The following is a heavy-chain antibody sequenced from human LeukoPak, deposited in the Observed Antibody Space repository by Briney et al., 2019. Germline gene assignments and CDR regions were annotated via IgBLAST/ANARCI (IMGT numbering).Heavy chain of an antibody. D-gene: IGHD3-22*01. CDR2: IYESGNT. Sequence: SETLSLTCTVSGGSISSGGYYWSWIRQPPGKGLEWIGFIYESGNTYYNPSLKGRVIISVDTSKNEFSLNLTSVTAADTAVYYCARERPYYYDGEGKWFDPWGQGTLVTVSS. CDR1: GGSISSGGYY. J-gene: IGHJ5*02. CDR3: ARERPYYYDGEGKWFDP. V-gene: IGHV4-30-2*01.